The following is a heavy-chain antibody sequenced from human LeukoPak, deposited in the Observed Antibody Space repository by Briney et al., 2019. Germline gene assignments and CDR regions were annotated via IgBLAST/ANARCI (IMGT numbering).Heavy chain of an antibody. Sequence: PGGSLRLSCAASGFTFSSYGMHWVRQAPGKGLEWVAVIWYDGSNKYYADSVKGRFTISRDNAKNTLYLQMNSLRAEDTAVYYCARGAGSDLSWGQGTLVTVSS. CDR3: ARGAGSDLS. CDR2: IWYDGSNK. CDR1: GFTFSSYG. J-gene: IGHJ5*02. V-gene: IGHV3-33*01. D-gene: IGHD2-21*02.